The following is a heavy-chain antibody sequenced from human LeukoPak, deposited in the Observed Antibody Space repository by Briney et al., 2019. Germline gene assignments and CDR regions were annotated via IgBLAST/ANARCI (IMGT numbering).Heavy chain of an antibody. V-gene: IGHV3-53*01. CDR2: IYSGGST. Sequence: GGSLRLSCAASGFTVSSNYMSWVRLAPGKGLEWVSVIYSGGSTYYADSVKGRFTISRDNSKNTLYLQMNSLRAEDTAVYYCARDETNYGMDVWGQGTTVTVSS. CDR1: GFTVSSNY. J-gene: IGHJ6*02. D-gene: IGHD1/OR15-1a*01. CDR3: ARDETNYGMDV.